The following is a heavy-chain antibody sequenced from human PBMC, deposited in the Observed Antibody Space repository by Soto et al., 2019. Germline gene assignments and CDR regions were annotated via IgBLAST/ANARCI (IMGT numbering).Heavy chain of an antibody. CDR2: ISSSSSYI. CDR3: ARDPDKDYYGLGRSLDY. V-gene: IGHV3-21*01. J-gene: IGHJ4*02. CDR1: GFTLSSYA. D-gene: IGHD3-10*01. Sequence: DVQLVESGGGLVKPGGSLRLSCAASGFTLSSYAMTWVRQAPGKGLEWVSSISSSSSYIYYADSVKGRFTISRDNAENSLYLQMNSLRAEDTAVYYCARDPDKDYYGLGRSLDYWGQGTLVTVSS.